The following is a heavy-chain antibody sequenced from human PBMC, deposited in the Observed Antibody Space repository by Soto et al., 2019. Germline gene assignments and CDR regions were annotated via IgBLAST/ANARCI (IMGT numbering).Heavy chain of an antibody. CDR1: GFIFSNAW. D-gene: IGHD2-15*01. CDR3: TTGLVGSSYNP. CDR2: IKSKSDGGTA. Sequence: EVQLVESGGGLVEPGGSLRLSCAASGFIFSNAWMNWVRQAPGKGLEWVGRIKSKSDGGTADYAAPVKGRFTMSRDDSKDTVDLQMSSLKTEDTAVYYCTTGLVGSSYNPLGQGTLVTVSS. V-gene: IGHV3-15*07. J-gene: IGHJ5*02.